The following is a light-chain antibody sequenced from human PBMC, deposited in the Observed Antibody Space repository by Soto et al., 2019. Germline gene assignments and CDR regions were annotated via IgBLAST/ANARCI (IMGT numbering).Light chain of an antibody. V-gene: IGKV1-5*03. J-gene: IGKJ4*01. Sequence: DIQMTQSPSTLSASVGDRVTITCRASQSISSWLAWYQQKPGQAPKLLIHTAATLDSGVPSRFSGSGSGTQFTLTISSLQPDDFATYYCQQYNSYSGLTFGGGTKVEIK. CDR2: TAA. CDR3: QQYNSYSGLT. CDR1: QSISSW.